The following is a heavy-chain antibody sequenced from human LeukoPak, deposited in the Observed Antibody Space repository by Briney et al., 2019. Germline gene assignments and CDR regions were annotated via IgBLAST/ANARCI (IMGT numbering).Heavy chain of an antibody. CDR1: GGSISSYY. Sequence: PSETLSLTCTVSGGSISSYYWSWIRQPPGKGLEWIGYIYYSGSTNYNPSLKSRVTISVDTSKNQFSLKWTSVTAADTAVYYCARSSGYMSYWGQGTLVTVSS. CDR2: IYYSGST. D-gene: IGHD3-22*01. V-gene: IGHV4-59*08. CDR3: ARSSGYMSY. J-gene: IGHJ4*02.